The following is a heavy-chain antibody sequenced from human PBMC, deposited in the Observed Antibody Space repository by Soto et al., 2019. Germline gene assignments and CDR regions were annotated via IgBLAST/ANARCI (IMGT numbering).Heavy chain of an antibody. D-gene: IGHD1-1*01. V-gene: IGHV1-2*04. Sequence: GXSVKVSCKASGFSFTGYYIHWLRRAPGQGLEWMGWINAHSGGTEYAQRFQGLVTLTRDTSIRTAYMELTSLRSDDTAVYYCARGGGTIFAPLPWGQGTLVTVSS. CDR3: ARGGGTIFAPLP. CDR2: INAHSGGT. J-gene: IGHJ5*02. CDR1: GFSFTGYY.